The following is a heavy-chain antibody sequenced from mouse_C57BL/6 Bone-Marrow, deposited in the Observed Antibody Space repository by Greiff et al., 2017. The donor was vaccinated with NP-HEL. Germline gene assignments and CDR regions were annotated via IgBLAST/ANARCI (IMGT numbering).Heavy chain of an antibody. CDR2: IRSGSSTI. D-gene: IGHD2-3*01. Sequence: EVMLVESGGGLVKPGGSLKLSCAASGFTFSAYGMHWVRQAPEKGLEWVAYIRSGSSTISYADTVKGRFTISRDNAKHTLFLQLTSLRSEDTAMYYCARGRLLDYWGQGTTLTVSS. J-gene: IGHJ2*01. V-gene: IGHV5-17*01. CDR3: ARGRLLDY. CDR1: GFTFSAYG.